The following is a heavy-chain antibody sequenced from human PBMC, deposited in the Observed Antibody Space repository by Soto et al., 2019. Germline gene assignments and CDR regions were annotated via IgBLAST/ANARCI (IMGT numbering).Heavy chain of an antibody. CDR1: GFTFSDYA. CDR3: AKGRKSTEKDIAVMLAAASSIQH. CDR2: ISATGATT. D-gene: IGHD2-15*01. V-gene: IGHV3-23*01. J-gene: IGHJ1*01. Sequence: EVQLLESGGGLVQPGGSLRLSCVASGFTFSDYAMTWVRQAPGKGLEWVSVISATGATTYYADSVRGRFTISRDNSKNTLNLQMNDLRVEDTAVSYCAKGRKSTEKDIAVMLAAASSIQHWGQGTLVTVSS.